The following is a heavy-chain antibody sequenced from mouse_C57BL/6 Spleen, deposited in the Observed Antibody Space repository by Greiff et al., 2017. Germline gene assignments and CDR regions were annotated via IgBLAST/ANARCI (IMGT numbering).Heavy chain of an antibody. CDR3: ASSGTPRFAY. J-gene: IGHJ3*01. Sequence: VKLVQSGAELARPGASVKLSCKASGYTFTSYGIRWVKQRPGQGLEWIGEIYPRSGNTYYNEKFKGKATLTADTSSSTAYLELRRLTSEDSAVYFCASSGTPRFAYWGQGTLVTVSA. D-gene: IGHD4-1*01. V-gene: IGHV1-81*01. CDR1: GYTFTSYG. CDR2: IYPRSGNT.